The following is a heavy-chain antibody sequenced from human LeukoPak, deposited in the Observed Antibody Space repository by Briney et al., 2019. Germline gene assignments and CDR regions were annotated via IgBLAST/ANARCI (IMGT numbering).Heavy chain of an antibody. CDR3: ARAYSANIVVVPAAMSYYYYYYMDV. J-gene: IGHJ6*03. Sequence: ASVRVSCKASGYTFTSYGISWVRQAPGQGLEWMGWISAFNGNTNYAQKLQGRVTMTTDTSTSTAYMELRSLRSDDTAVYYCARAYSANIVVVPAAMSYYYYYYMDVWGKGTTVTVSS. CDR1: GYTFTSYG. V-gene: IGHV1-18*01. D-gene: IGHD2-2*01. CDR2: ISAFNGNT.